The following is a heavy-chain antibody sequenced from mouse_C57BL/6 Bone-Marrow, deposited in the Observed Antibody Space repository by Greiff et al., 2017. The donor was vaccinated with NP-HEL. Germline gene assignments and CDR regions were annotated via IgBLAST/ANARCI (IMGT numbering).Heavy chain of an antibody. J-gene: IGHJ2*01. CDR2: IDPANGNT. D-gene: IGHD1-1*01. CDR1: GFNIKNTY. Sequence: EVQLVESVAELVRPGASVKLSCTASGFNIKNTYMHWVKQRPEQGLEWIGRIDPANGNTKYAPKFQGKATITADTSSNTAYLQLSSLTSEDTAIYYCARAGYYYGSSPYFDYWGQGTTLTVSS. V-gene: IGHV14-3*01. CDR3: ARAGYYYGSSPYFDY.